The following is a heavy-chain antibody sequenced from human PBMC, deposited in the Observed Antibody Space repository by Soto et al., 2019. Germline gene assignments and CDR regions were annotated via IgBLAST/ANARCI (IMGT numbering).Heavy chain of an antibody. CDR1: GNTFTNHE. CDR2: VSGCNDKT. V-gene: IGHV1-18*04. D-gene: IGHD7-27*01. Sequence: AEKVSRRCSGNTFTNHEITCVQKGPRQGLEWMGWVSGCNDKTKSGQKFQGRVTMTTETSTSTACMELSSLRSDDSAVYYCARDFYPGAYFFDYWGQGTLVTVSS. J-gene: IGHJ4*02. CDR3: ARDFYPGAYFFDY.